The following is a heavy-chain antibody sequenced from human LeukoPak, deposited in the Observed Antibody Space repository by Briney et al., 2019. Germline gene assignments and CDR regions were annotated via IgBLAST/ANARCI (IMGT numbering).Heavy chain of an antibody. Sequence: SETLSLTCTVSGASISTYYWSWIRQPPGMGLEWIGSIYYSGSTNYNPSLKSRVTISVDTSKNQFSLKLSSVTAADTAVYYCARVRGYSGFDYWGQGTLVTVSS. V-gene: IGHV4-59*01. CDR1: GASISTYY. J-gene: IGHJ4*02. CDR3: ARVRGYSGFDY. CDR2: IYYSGST. D-gene: IGHD5-12*01.